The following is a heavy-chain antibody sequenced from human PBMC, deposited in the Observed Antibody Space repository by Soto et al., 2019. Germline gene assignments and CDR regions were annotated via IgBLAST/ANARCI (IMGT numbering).Heavy chain of an antibody. CDR3: ARDRVGATKGPFDY. CDR2: IIPIFGTA. J-gene: IGHJ4*02. V-gene: IGHV1-69*01. CDR1: GGTVSSYA. D-gene: IGHD1-26*01. Sequence: QVQLVQSGAEVKKPGSSVKVSCKASGGTVSSYAISWVRQAPGQGLEWMGGIIPIFGTANYAQKFQGRVTITADESTSTAYMELSSLRSEDTAVYYCARDRVGATKGPFDYWGQGTLVTVSS.